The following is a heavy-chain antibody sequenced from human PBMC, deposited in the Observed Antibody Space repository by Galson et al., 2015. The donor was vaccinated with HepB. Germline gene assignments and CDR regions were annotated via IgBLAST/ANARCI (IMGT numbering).Heavy chain of an antibody. V-gene: IGHV3-64D*06. Sequence: LRLSCAASGFTFSSYSMNWVRQAPGKGLEYVSAISSNGGSTYYADSVKGRFTISRDNSKNTLYLQMSSLRAEDTAVYYCVKDAGSSGWSFYWGQGTLVTVSS. CDR1: GFTFSSYS. CDR2: ISSNGGST. J-gene: IGHJ4*02. D-gene: IGHD6-19*01. CDR3: VKDAGSSGWSFY.